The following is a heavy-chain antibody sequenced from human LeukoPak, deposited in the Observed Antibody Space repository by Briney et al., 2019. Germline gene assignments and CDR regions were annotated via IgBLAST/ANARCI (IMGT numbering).Heavy chain of an antibody. CDR1: GFTFDDYA. D-gene: IGHD2-21*01. CDR3: ARIKSQGVVVPLLRSTYYFDY. J-gene: IGHJ4*02. Sequence: GGSLRLSCAVSGFTFDDYAMHWVRQESGKGLEWVSGISWNSGTIVYADSVKGRFTTSRDTAKNSLYLQMNSLRAEDTAVYYCARIKSQGVVVPLLRSTYYFDYWGQGTLVTVSS. V-gene: IGHV3-9*01. CDR2: ISWNSGTI.